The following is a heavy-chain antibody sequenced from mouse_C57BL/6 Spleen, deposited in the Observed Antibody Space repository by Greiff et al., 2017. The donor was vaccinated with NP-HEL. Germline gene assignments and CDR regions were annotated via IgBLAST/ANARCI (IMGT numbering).Heavy chain of an antibody. CDR1: GYTFTDYE. CDR3: TRSDYTWFAY. J-gene: IGHJ3*01. V-gene: IGHV1-15*01. Sequence: VQLQQSGAELVRPGASVTLSCKASGYTFTDYEMHWVKQTPVHGLEWIGAIDPETGGTAYNQKFKGKAILTADKSSSTAYMELRSLTSEDSAVYYCTRSDYTWFAYWGQGTLVTVSA. D-gene: IGHD2-4*01. CDR2: IDPETGGT.